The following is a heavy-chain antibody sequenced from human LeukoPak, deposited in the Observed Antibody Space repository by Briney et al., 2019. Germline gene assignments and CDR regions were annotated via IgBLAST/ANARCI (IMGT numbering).Heavy chain of an antibody. CDR2: ISAYNGNT. CDR3: ARDLVVVPAAMPGY. Sequence: ASVKVSCKASGYTFTSYGISWVRQAPGQGLEWMGWISAYNGNTNYAQKLQGRVTMTTDTSTSTAYMELRSLRSDDTAVYYCARDLVVVPAAMPGYWGQGTLVTVSS. D-gene: IGHD2-2*01. V-gene: IGHV1-18*01. J-gene: IGHJ4*02. CDR1: GYTFTSYG.